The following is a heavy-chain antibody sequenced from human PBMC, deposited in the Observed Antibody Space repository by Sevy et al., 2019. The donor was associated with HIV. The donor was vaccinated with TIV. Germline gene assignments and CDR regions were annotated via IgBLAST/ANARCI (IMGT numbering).Heavy chain of an antibody. Sequence: GGSLRLSCAASGFTFSTYGMHWVRQAPGKGLEWVAVIWFDESNTYYADSVKGRFTISRDIAKNTLHLQMNSLRAEDTAVYYCARDLEFYDYGDYGPAFMPDYWGQGTLATVSS. CDR2: IWFDESNT. D-gene: IGHD4-17*01. V-gene: IGHV3-33*01. CDR3: ARDLEFYDYGDYGPAFMPDY. CDR1: GFTFSTYG. J-gene: IGHJ4*02.